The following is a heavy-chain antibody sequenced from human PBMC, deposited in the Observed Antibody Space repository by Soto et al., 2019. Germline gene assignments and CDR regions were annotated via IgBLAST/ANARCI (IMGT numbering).Heavy chain of an antibody. J-gene: IGHJ6*02. CDR1: GYTFTSYG. CDR2: ISAYNGNT. V-gene: IGHV1-18*01. D-gene: IGHD3-3*01. Sequence: ASVKVSCKASGYTFTSYGISWVRQAPGQGLEWMGWISAYNGNTNYAQKLQGRVTMTTDTSTSTAYMELRSLRSDDTAVYYCARDIYYDFWSGYYNNAKNYYYGMDVWGQGTTVTVAS. CDR3: ARDIYYDFWSGYYNNAKNYYYGMDV.